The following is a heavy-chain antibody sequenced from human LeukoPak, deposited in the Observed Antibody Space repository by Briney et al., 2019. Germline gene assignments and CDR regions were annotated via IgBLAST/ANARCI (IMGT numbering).Heavy chain of an antibody. J-gene: IGHJ4*02. CDR2: INIDGSST. V-gene: IGHV3-74*01. D-gene: IGHD1-26*01. CDR3: AKGGKWDVTPFDY. CDR1: GFIFSSYW. Sequence: GGSLRLSCAASGFIFSSYWMHWVRQAPGKGLVWVSRINIDGSSTNYADSVKGRFTISRDNAKNTLYLQMNSLRAEDTAVYYCAKGGKWDVTPFDYWGQGTLVTVSS.